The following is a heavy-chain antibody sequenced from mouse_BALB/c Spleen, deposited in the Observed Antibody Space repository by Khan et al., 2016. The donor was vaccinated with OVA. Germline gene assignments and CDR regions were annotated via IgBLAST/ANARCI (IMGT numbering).Heavy chain of an antibody. D-gene: IGHD1-1*01. CDR3: ERENYYGRRCYAMNY. CDR1: GYTFTSYW. V-gene: IGHV1S41*01. CDR2: IGPGSSNT. Sequence: DLVKPGTSVKLYCKASGYTFTSYWINWIKQRPGQGLEWIGRIGPGSSNTYYNEMFKGKAALTVDTSSSTAYIQLNSLSSEDSAVYICERENYYGRRCYAMNYWGQGTTVTVSS. J-gene: IGHJ4*01.